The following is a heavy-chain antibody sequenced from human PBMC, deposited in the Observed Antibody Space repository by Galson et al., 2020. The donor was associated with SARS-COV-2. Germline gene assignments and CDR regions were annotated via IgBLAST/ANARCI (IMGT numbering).Heavy chain of an antibody. CDR2: INHSGST. J-gene: IGHJ6*03. CDR1: GGSFSGYY. CDR3: ARLGIVVVPAALGFGVYYYYYMDV. D-gene: IGHD2-2*01. Sequence: SETLSLTCAVYGGSFSGYYWSWIRQPPGKGLEWIGEINHSGSTNYNPSLKSRVTISVDTSKNQFSLKLSSVTAADTAVYYCARLGIVVVPAALGFGVYYYYYMDVWGKGTTVTVSS. V-gene: IGHV4-34*01.